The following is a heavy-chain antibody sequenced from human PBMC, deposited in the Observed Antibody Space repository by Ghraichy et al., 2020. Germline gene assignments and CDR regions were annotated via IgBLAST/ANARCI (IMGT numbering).Heavy chain of an antibody. J-gene: IGHJ2*01. CDR2: MPHNGDNK. CDR1: GFAFSASH. CDR3: VREAGTSGRAGYFDL. Sequence: GGSLRLSCAASGFAFSASHIHWVRQTSGGGLEWVALMPHNGDNKQYPDSVKGRFTVSRDSSRNTVDLQMNSLREEDAGVYYCVREAGTSGRAGYFDLWGRGTLVVVSS. V-gene: IGHV3-30*03. D-gene: IGHD1-26*01.